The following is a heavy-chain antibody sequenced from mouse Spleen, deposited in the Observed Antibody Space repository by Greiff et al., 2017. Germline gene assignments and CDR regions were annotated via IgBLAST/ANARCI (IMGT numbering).Heavy chain of an antibody. CDR3: AKEGYGSPYYYAMDY. Sequence: VQLQQSGPGLVQPSQSLSITCTVSGFSLTSYGVHWVRQSPGKGLEWLGVIWRGGSTDYNAAFMSRLSITKDNSKSQVFFKMNSLQADDTAIYYCAKEGYGSPYYYAMDYWGQGTSVTVSS. V-gene: IGHV2-5*01. J-gene: IGHJ4*01. CDR1: GFSLTSYG. D-gene: IGHD1-1*01. CDR2: IWRGGST.